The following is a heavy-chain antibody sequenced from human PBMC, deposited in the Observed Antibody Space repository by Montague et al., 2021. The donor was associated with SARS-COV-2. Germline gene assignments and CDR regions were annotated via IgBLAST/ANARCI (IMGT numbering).Heavy chain of an antibody. CDR1: GFTFSSYA. Sequence: PLRLSCAASGFTFSSYAMSWVRQAPGKGLEWVSAISGSGGNTYYADSVKGLFTISRDNSKNTLYVQMNRLRAEDTAVYYCAKDTGRRNYFDYWGQGTLVTVSS. D-gene: IGHD4-11*01. J-gene: IGHJ4*02. CDR2: ISGSGGNT. CDR3: AKDTGRRNYFDY. V-gene: IGHV3-23*01.